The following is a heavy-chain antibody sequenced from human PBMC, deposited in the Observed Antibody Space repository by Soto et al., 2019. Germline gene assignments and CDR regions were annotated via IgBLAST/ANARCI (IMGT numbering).Heavy chain of an antibody. CDR3: ARGDFEADAFDI. CDR1: GGSISSGDYY. CDR2: IYYSGST. J-gene: IGHJ3*02. V-gene: IGHV4-31*03. Sequence: SETLSLTCTVSGGSISSGDYYWSWIRQHPGKSLEWIGYIYYSGSTYYNPSLKSRVTISVDTSKNQFSLKLSSVTAADTAVYYCARGDFEADAFDIWGQGTMVTVSS. D-gene: IGHD3-9*01.